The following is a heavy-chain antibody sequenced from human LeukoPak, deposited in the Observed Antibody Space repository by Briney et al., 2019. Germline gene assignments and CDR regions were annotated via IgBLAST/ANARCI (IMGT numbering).Heavy chain of an antibody. Sequence: PSETLSLTCTVSGGSISSYYWSWIRQPPGKGLEWIGYIYYSGSTNYKPSLKSRVTISVDTSKNQFSLKPSSVTAADTAVYYCARGGGMGHYYYYMDVWGKGTTVTISS. CDR1: GGSISSYY. V-gene: IGHV4-59*01. J-gene: IGHJ6*03. D-gene: IGHD5-24*01. CDR2: IYYSGST. CDR3: ARGGGMGHYYYYMDV.